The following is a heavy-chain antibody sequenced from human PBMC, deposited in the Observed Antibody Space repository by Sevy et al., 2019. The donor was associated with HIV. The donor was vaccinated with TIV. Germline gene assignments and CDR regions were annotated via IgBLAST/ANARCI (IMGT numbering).Heavy chain of an antibody. V-gene: IGHV5-51*01. CDR3: ARQDPTYYSGMDV. Sequence: GESLKISCKGSGYSFTSYWIGWVRQMPGKGLEWMGIIYPGDSDTRYSPSFQGQVTISADKSINTAYLQWSRLKASDTAMYYCARQDPTYYSGMDVWGQGTTVTVSS. CDR2: IYPGDSDT. CDR1: GYSFTSYW. D-gene: IGHD1-1*01. J-gene: IGHJ6*02.